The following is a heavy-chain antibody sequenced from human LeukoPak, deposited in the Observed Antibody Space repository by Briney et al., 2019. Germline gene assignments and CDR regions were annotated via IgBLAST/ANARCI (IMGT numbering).Heavy chain of an antibody. CDR2: INHSGST. V-gene: IGHV4-34*01. J-gene: IGHJ4*02. Sequence: SETLSLTCAVYGGSFSGYYWSWIRQPPGKGLEWFGEINHSGSTNYNPSLKSRVTISVDTSKNQFSLKLSSVTAADTAVYYCARASNDCSSTSCPFDYWGQGTLVTVSS. CDR1: GGSFSGYY. D-gene: IGHD2-2*01. CDR3: ARASNDCSSTSCPFDY.